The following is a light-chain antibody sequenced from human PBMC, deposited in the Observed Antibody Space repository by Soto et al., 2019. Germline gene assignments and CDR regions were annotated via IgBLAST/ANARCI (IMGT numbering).Light chain of an antibody. V-gene: IGKV3-20*01. CDR2: AAS. J-gene: IGKJ5*01. Sequence: EIVLTQSPGTLSLSPGERATLSCRASQSVSSSYLAWYQQRPGQAPRLLIYAASSRATGTTDSFSGSGSGKVFTLTISRHEHDDFAEYYCQQYGSSPPTFGQGTRLEIK. CDR3: QQYGSSPPT. CDR1: QSVSSSY.